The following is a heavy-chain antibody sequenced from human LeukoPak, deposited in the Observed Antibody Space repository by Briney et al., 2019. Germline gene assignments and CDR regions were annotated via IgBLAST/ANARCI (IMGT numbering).Heavy chain of an antibody. D-gene: IGHD2-15*01. CDR1: GGSISNYY. CDR2: IHSSGSI. Sequence: SETLSLTCTVSGGSISNYYWTWIRQPPGKGLEWIGYIHSSGSIRYSPSVRGRVTMSLDTSKNQFSLNLSSVTAADTAFYYCVRREGYSSSPLGSWGQGILVTVSS. V-gene: IGHV4-59*01. J-gene: IGHJ5*02. CDR3: VRREGYSSSPLGS.